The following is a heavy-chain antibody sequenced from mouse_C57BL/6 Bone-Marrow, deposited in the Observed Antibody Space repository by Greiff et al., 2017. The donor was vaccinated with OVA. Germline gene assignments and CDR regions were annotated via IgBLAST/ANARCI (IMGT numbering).Heavy chain of an antibody. Sequence: EVKVEESGGGLVQPGGSLKLSCAASGFTFSDYYMYWVRQTPEKRLEWVAYISNGGGSTYYPDTVKGRFTISRDNSKNTLYLQMSRLKSEDTAMYYCARHDSVTTVVEDYAMDYWGQGTSVTVSS. D-gene: IGHD1-1*01. CDR3: ARHDSVTTVVEDYAMDY. V-gene: IGHV5-12*01. CDR2: ISNGGGST. CDR1: GFTFSDYY. J-gene: IGHJ4*01.